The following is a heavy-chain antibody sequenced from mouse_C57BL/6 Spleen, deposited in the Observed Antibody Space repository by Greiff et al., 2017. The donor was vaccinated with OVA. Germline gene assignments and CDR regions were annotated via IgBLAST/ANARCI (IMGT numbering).Heavy chain of an antibody. CDR2: IYPGDGDT. V-gene: IGHV1-82*01. D-gene: IGHD3-3*01. J-gene: IGHJ4*01. Sequence: QVQLQQSGPELVKPGASVKISCKASGYAFSSSWMNWVKQRPGKGLEWIGRIYPGDGDTNYNGKFKGKATLTADKSSSTAYMQLSSLTSEDSAVYFCARRGTSYLMDYWGQGTSVTVSS. CDR1: GYAFSSSW. CDR3: ARRGTSYLMDY.